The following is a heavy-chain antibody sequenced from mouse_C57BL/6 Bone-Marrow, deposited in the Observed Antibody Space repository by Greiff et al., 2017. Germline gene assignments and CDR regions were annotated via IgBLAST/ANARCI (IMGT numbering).Heavy chain of an antibody. CDR2: INPNNGGT. D-gene: IGHD1-1*01. V-gene: IGHV1-18*01. Sequence: EVQLQESGPELVKPGASVKIPCKASGYTFTDYNMDWVKQSHGKSLEWIGDINPNNGGTIYNQKFKGKATLTVDKSSSTAYMELRSLTSEDTAVYYCARRDYGRAAWFAYWGQGTLVTVSA. CDR3: ARRDYGRAAWFAY. J-gene: IGHJ3*01. CDR1: GYTFTDYN.